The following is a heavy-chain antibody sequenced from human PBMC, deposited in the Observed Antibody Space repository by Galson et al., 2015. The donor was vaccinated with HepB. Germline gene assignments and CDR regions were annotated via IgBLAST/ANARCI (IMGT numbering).Heavy chain of an antibody. Sequence: SVKVSCKASGYTFSTYGLTWVRQAPGQGLEWMGWISAETGNTNYAQNLQGRVTMTTGTSTSIAYMELRSLRYDDTAVYYCARAHQAEMYYDDRSAPVDYWGQGTLVAVSS. CDR1: GYTFSTYG. CDR2: ISAETGNT. CDR3: ARAHQAEMYYDDRSAPVDY. D-gene: IGHD3-22*01. V-gene: IGHV1-18*01. J-gene: IGHJ4*02.